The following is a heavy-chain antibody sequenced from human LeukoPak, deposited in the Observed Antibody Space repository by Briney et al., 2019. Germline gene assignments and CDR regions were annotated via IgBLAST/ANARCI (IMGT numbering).Heavy chain of an antibody. Sequence: GGSLRLSCTGSGFTLKNYAMFWIRQAPGKGLEWAAVISDTGTTTNYADSVKGRFIISRDDSTGALYLQMHGLRLEDTAMYYCARAADSESFYRSTKYWGQGTLVSVSS. CDR2: ISDTGTTT. CDR1: GFTLKNYA. J-gene: IGHJ4*02. CDR3: ARAADSESFYRSTKY. V-gene: IGHV3-30*04. D-gene: IGHD3-10*01.